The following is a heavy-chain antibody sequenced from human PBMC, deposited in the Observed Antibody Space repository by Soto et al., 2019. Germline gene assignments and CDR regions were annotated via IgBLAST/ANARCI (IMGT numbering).Heavy chain of an antibody. CDR3: ARRITIFGVAKNWFDP. J-gene: IGHJ5*02. CDR2: IYYSGST. CDR1: GGSISSYY. Sequence: SETLSLTCTVSGGSISSYYWSWIRQPPGKGLEWIGYIYYSGSTNYNPPLKSRVTISVDTSKNQFSLKLSSVTAADTAVYYCARRITIFGVAKNWFDPWGQGTLVTVSS. D-gene: IGHD3-3*01. V-gene: IGHV4-59*01.